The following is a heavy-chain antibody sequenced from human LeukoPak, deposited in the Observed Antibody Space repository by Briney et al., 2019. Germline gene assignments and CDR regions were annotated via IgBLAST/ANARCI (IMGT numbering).Heavy chain of an antibody. V-gene: IGHV4-59*01. J-gene: IGHJ3*02. CDR3: ARDRGFESYAFDI. Sequence: SETLSLTCTVSGGSISSYYWSWLRQPPGKGLEWIGYIYYRGCTNYNPSLKSRVTISVDTSKNQFSLKLSSVTAADTAVYYCARDRGFESYAFDIWGQGTMVTVSS. D-gene: IGHD3-10*01. CDR2: IYYRGCT. CDR1: GGSISSYY.